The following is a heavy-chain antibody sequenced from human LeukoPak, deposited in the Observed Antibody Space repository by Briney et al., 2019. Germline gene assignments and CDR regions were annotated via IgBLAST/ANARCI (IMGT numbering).Heavy chain of an antibody. CDR3: AKTVRLSGQGIDY. Sequence: GGSLRLSCAASKFTFSSYTMSWVRQAPGKGLEWVSTITNSGGSTYYADSVKGRFTISRDNSKNTLYLQMNSLRAEDTAVYYCAKTVRLSGQGIDYWGQGTLVTVSS. CDR1: KFTFSSYT. CDR2: ITNSGGST. V-gene: IGHV3-23*01. D-gene: IGHD1-1*01. J-gene: IGHJ4*02.